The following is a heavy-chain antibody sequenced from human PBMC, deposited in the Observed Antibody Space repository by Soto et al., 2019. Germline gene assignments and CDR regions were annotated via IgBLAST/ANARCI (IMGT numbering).Heavy chain of an antibody. Sequence: EVQLLDSGGGLVQPGGSLRLSCAASGFTFSTYAMSWVRQAPGQGLEWFSTISGSGDSTYYADSVKGRFTISRDNSKDTLYLQMNSLRAEDTAVYYCAKGGEGYCGGASCLYCFDYWGRGTLVTVSS. CDR3: AKGGEGYCGGASCLYCFDY. CDR1: GFTFSTYA. D-gene: IGHD2-15*01. J-gene: IGHJ4*02. V-gene: IGHV3-23*01. CDR2: ISGSGDST.